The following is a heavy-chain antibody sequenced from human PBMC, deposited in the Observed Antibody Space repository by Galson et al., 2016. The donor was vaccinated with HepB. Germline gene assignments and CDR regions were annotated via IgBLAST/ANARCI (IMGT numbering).Heavy chain of an antibody. D-gene: IGHD6-19*01. Sequence: CAISGDIVSSNSAVWNWIRQSPSRGLEWLGRTFYKSKWYNDYAVSVKSRITVNADTSKNQFSLHLNSVTPDDTAVYYCTRGFEYSSGWYYFDHWGQGTLVTVSS. CDR2: TFYKSKWYN. V-gene: IGHV6-1*01. J-gene: IGHJ4*02. CDR1: GDIVSSNSAV. CDR3: TRGFEYSSGWYYFDH.